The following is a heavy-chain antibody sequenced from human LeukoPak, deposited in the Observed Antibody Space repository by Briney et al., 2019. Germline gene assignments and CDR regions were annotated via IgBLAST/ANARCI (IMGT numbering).Heavy chain of an antibody. Sequence: GASVKVSCKASGYTFTSYGISWVRQAPGQGLEWMGWISAYNGNTNYAQKLQGRVTMTTDTSTSTAYMELRGLRSDDTAVYYCARGPGEGGSTRYYYGKPEDPAEYYFDYWGQGTLVTVSS. V-gene: IGHV1-18*01. CDR2: ISAYNGNT. J-gene: IGHJ4*02. D-gene: IGHD3-22*01. CDR1: GYTFTSYG. CDR3: ARGPGEGGSTRYYYGKPEDPAEYYFDY.